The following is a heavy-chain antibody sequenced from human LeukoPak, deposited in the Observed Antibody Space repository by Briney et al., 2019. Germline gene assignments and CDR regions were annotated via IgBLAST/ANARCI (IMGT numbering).Heavy chain of an antibody. CDR1: GGSISSYY. CDR2: IYTSGST. V-gene: IGHV4-4*07. D-gene: IGHD2-2*01. CDR3: ARGDGDCSSTSCYASAFDI. J-gene: IGHJ3*02. Sequence: SETLSLTCTVSGGSISSYYWSWIRQPAGKGLEWIGRIYTSGSTNYNPSLKSRVTMSVDTPKNQFSLKLSSVTAADTAVYYCARGDGDCSSTSCYASAFDIWGQGTMVTVSS.